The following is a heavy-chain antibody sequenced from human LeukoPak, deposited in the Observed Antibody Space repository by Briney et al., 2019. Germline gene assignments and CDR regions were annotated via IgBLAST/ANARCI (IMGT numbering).Heavy chain of an antibody. D-gene: IGHD5-18*01. CDR1: GGSISSYY. CDR3: ARGEYRYGYSGDSFDY. Sequence: KPSETLSLTCTVSGGSISSYYWSWIRQPAGKGLEWIGRIYTSGSTNYNPSLKSRVTMSVDTSNNQFSLKLSSVTAADTAVYYCARGEYRYGYSGDSFDYWGQGTLVTVSS. CDR2: IYTSGST. V-gene: IGHV4-4*07. J-gene: IGHJ4*02.